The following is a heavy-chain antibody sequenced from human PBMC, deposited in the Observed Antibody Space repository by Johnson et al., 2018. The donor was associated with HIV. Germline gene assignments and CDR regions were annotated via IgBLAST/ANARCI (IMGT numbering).Heavy chain of an antibody. CDR3: ARDLFPLVVPGAIGTGAFDI. V-gene: IGHV3-66*01. CDR1: GFTVSSNY. J-gene: IGHJ3*02. D-gene: IGHD2-2*01. Sequence: VQLVESGGGLVQPGGSLRLSCAVSGFTVSSNYMNWVRQAPGKGLEWVAVIYSGGITYYADSVKGRFTISRDNSKKMLYLKMNSLRAEDTAVYHCARDLFPLVVPGAIGTGAFDIWGQGTKVTVSS. CDR2: IYSGGIT.